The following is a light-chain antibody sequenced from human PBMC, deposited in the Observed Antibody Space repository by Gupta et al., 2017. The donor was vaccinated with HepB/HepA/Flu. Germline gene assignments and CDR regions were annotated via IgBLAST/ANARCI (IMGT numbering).Light chain of an antibody. J-gene: IGKJ2*01. V-gene: IGKV3-20*01. CDR1: QSVSSNN. CDR3: QQYGTSRYT. CDR2: GAS. Sequence: IVLTQSPGTLSLSPGESATLSCRATQSVSSNNLAWYQQKPGQAPRLLIYGASTRATGIPDRFSGSGSSTDFTLTISTVEPEDFAVYYCQQYGTSRYTFGQGTNLEIK.